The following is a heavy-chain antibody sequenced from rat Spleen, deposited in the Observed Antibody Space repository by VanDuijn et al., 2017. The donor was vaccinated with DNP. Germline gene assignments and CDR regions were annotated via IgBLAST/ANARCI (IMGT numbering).Heavy chain of an antibody. CDR3: AIQLGVFDY. Sequence: EVQLQESGPGLVKPSQSLSLTCSVTGHSITDSYRWNWIRKFPGNKLQWMGYINSAGNTRYNPSLKGRISITRDTSKNQFFLQVNSVTAEDTATYYCAIQLGVFDYWGQGVPVTVSS. V-gene: IGHV3-3*01. J-gene: IGHJ2*01. CDR2: INSAGNT. CDR1: GHSITDSYR. D-gene: IGHD4-6*01.